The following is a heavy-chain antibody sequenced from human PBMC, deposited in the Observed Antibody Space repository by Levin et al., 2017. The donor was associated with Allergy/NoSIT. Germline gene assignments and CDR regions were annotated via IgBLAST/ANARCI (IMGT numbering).Heavy chain of an antibody. CDR3: AREHYYDSSGPGWFDP. V-gene: IGHV4-30-2*01. CDR1: GGSISSGGYS. D-gene: IGHD3-22*01. CDR2: IYHSGST. J-gene: IGHJ5*02. Sequence: SETLSLTCAVSGGSISSGGYSWSWIRQPPGKGLEWIGYIYHSGSTYYNPSLKSRVTISVDRSKNQFSLKLSSVTAADTAVYYCAREHYYDSSGPGWFDPWGQGTLVTVSS.